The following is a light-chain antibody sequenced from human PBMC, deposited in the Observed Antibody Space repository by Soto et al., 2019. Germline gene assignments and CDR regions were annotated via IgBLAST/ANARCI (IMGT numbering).Light chain of an antibody. J-gene: IGKJ4*01. CDR2: GAS. Sequence: EIVLTQSPGTLSFSPGERATLSCRASQSVSSSSLAWHQQKPGQAPRLLIHGASSRATGIPDRFSGSGSGTDFTLTISRLEPEDFAVYYCQQYGSSPLTFGGGTKVEIK. CDR3: QQYGSSPLT. CDR1: QSVSSSS. V-gene: IGKV3-20*01.